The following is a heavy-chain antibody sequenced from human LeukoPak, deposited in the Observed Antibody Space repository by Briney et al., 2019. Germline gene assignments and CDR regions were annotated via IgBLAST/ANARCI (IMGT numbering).Heavy chain of an antibody. CDR1: GFTFSSYS. Sequence: GGSLRLSCAASGFTFSSYSMNWVRQAPGKGLEWVSYISSSSSTIYYADSVKGRFTIPRDNAKNSLYLQMNSPRAEDTAVYYCAKGSSSSFDYWGQGTLVTVSS. CDR3: AKGSSSSFDY. J-gene: IGHJ4*02. V-gene: IGHV3-48*01. D-gene: IGHD6-6*01. CDR2: ISSSSSTI.